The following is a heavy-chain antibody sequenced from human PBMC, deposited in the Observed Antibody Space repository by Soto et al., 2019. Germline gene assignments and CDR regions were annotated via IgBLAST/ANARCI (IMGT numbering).Heavy chain of an antibody. V-gene: IGHV1-69*01. J-gene: IGHJ4*02. Sequence: QVQLVQSGAEVKKPGSSVKVSCKASGGTFSSYAISWVRQAPGQGLEWMGGIITIFGTANYAQKFQGRGTITADESTSTAYMELSSLRSEDTAVYYCARSRGDYGDYLLYFDYWGQGTLVTVSS. CDR1: GGTFSSYA. CDR3: ARSRGDYGDYLLYFDY. D-gene: IGHD4-17*01. CDR2: IITIFGTA.